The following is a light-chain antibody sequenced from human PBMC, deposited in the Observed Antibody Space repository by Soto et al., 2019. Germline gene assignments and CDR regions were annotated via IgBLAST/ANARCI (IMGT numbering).Light chain of an antibody. V-gene: IGKV3-15*01. J-gene: IGKJ2*02. CDR2: GST. CDR3: QQYNIWPPGT. CDR1: QSVSSN. Sequence: EIVMTQFPATLSVSPGERATLSCRASQSVSSNLAWYQQKGGQAPRLLMYGSTTRATGVPARFSGSGSGTEFTLTFSSLQAEDVAVYYCQQYNIWPPGTFGQGTKLEIK.